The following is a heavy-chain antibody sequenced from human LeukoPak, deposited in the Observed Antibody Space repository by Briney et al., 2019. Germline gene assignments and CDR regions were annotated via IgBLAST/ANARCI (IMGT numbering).Heavy chain of an antibody. Sequence: ASVKVSCKASGYTFTSYGISWVRQAPGQGLEWMGWISAYNGNTNHAQKLQGRVTMTTDTSTSTAYMELRSLRSDDTAVYYCARVGYCSGGSCYPSYFQHWGQGTLVTVPS. D-gene: IGHD2-15*01. CDR2: ISAYNGNT. CDR3: ARVGYCSGGSCYPSYFQH. CDR1: GYTFTSYG. V-gene: IGHV1-18*04. J-gene: IGHJ1*01.